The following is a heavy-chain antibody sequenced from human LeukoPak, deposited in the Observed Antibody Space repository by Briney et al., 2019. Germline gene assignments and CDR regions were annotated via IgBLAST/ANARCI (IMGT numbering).Heavy chain of an antibody. J-gene: IGHJ4*02. CDR2: IYYSGST. CDR1: GGSISSYY. CDR3: ATPIRGSSFDY. V-gene: IGHV4-59*08. Sequence: SETLSLTCTVSGGSISSYYWSWIRQPPGKGLEWIGYIYYSGSTNYNPSLKSRVTISVDTSKNQFSLKLSSVTAADTAVYYCATPIRGSSFDYWGQGTLVTVSS. D-gene: IGHD6-6*01.